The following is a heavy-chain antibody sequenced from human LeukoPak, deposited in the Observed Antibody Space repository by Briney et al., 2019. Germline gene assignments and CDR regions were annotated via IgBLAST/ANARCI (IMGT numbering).Heavy chain of an antibody. CDR2: IKQDASEK. D-gene: IGHD2-15*01. J-gene: IGHJ4*02. V-gene: IGHV3-7*01. CDR1: GFTFSGYW. CDR3: ARFGMDAAIDY. Sequence: RGSLRLSCAASGFTFSGYWMSWVRQAPGKGLEWVATIKQDASEKTYVDSVEGRFTSSRDNAKSSLFLQMDSLRAEDTAVYYCARFGMDAAIDYWGQGTLVTVSS.